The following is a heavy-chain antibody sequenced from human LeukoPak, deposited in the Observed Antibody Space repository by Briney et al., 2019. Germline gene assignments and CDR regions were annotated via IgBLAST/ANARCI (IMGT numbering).Heavy chain of an antibody. D-gene: IGHD3-10*02. J-gene: IGHJ6*02. Sequence: SETLSLTCTVSGGSVSSGSYYWSWIRQPPGKGLEWIGCIYYSGSTNYNPSLKSRVTISVDTSKNQFSLKLSSVTAADTAVYYCAREGLVRGVARTGLYYYGMDVWGQETTVTVSS. V-gene: IGHV4-61*01. CDR1: GGSVSSGSYY. CDR3: AREGLVRGVARTGLYYYGMDV. CDR2: IYYSGST.